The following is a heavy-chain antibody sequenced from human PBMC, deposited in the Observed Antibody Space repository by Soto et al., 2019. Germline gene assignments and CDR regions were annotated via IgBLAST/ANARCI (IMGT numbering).Heavy chain of an antibody. D-gene: IGHD2-8*01. V-gene: IGHV1-69*13. J-gene: IGHJ5*02. Sequence: GASVKVSFKASGGTFSSYAISWVRQAPGQGLEWMGGIIPIFGTANYAQKFQGRVTITADESTSTAYMELSSLRSEDTAVYYCASISTCTNGVCPNWFDPWGQGTLVTVSS. CDR3: ASISTCTNGVCPNWFDP. CDR1: GGTFSSYA. CDR2: IIPIFGTA.